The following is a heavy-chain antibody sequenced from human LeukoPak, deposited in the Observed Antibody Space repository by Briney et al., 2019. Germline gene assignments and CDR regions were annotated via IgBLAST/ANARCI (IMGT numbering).Heavy chain of an antibody. CDR2: IYYSGST. D-gene: IGHD3-22*01. J-gene: IGHJ4*02. CDR1: GGSISSGGYY. Sequence: TPSETLSLTCTVSGGSISSGGYYWSWIRQHPGKGLEWIGYIYYSGSTYYNPSLKSRVTISVDTSKNQFSLKLSSVTAADTAVYYCARLAKYYYDSSGYHYFDYWGQGTLVTVSS. V-gene: IGHV4-31*03. CDR3: ARLAKYYYDSSGYHYFDY.